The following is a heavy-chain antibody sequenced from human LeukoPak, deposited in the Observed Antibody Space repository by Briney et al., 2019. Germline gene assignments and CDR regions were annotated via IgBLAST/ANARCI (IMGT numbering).Heavy chain of an antibody. Sequence: ASVKVSCKASGGTFSSYAISWVRQAPGQGLEWMGGIIPIFGTANYAQKFQGRVTITADESTSTAYMELSSLRSEDTAVYYCARVEQQRVKKNWFDPWGQGTLVTVSS. D-gene: IGHD6-13*01. CDR1: GGTFSSYA. V-gene: IGHV1-69*01. CDR2: IIPIFGTA. CDR3: ARVEQQRVKKNWFDP. J-gene: IGHJ5*02.